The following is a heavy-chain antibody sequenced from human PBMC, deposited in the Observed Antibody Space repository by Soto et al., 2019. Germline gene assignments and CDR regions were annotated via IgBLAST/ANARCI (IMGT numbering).Heavy chain of an antibody. Sequence: LRLSCSASGFTFSNAWMSWVRQAPGKGLEWVGRIKSKTDGGTTDYAAPVKGRFTISRDDSKNTLFLQMNSLKTEDTAVYYCTTYPIVVAQDWGQGTLVTVSS. CDR3: TTYPIVVAQD. J-gene: IGHJ4*02. D-gene: IGHD2-2*01. V-gene: IGHV3-15*01. CDR2: IKSKTDGGTT. CDR1: GFTFSNAW.